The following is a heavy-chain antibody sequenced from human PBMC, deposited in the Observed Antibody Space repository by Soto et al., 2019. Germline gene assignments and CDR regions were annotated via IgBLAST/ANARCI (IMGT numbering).Heavy chain of an antibody. CDR3: ARESTRTTAPDY. D-gene: IGHD4-17*01. Sequence: ASVKVSCKASGYTFSSYVISWVRQAPGQGLEWMGWISASTSKTKYAQKFQGRVTMTTDRSTSTVDMELSSLRYEDTAVYYCARESTRTTAPDYWGQGTLVNVSS. V-gene: IGHV1-18*01. CDR2: ISASTSKT. J-gene: IGHJ4*02. CDR1: GYTFSSYV.